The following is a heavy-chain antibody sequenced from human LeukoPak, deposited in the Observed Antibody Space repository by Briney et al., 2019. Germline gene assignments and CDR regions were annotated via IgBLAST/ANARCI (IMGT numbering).Heavy chain of an antibody. J-gene: IGHJ4*02. CDR1: GGYISSYF. CDR2: IYTSGST. V-gene: IGHV4-4*07. Sequence: SSETLSLTCTVSGGYISSYFCNWIRQSAGKGLEWIGRIYTSGSTNYNPSLKSRVTMSVDTSKNQFSLKLSSVTAADTAVYYCARETRDSIGYYCDYWGQGTLVTVSS. D-gene: IGHD3-22*01. CDR3: ARETRDSIGYYCDY.